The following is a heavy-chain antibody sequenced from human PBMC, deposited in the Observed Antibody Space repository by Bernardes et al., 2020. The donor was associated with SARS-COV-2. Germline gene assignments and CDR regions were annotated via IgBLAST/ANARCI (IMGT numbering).Heavy chain of an antibody. Sequence: GALRLDCVASGFTFSSYDMNWVRQAPGKGLECISYISKSASTIYYADSVKGRFTISRDNAKNSLSLQMNSLRAEDTAVYYCARDGMRAWDFDSWGQGTLVTVSS. CDR2: ISKSASTI. CDR1: GFTFSSYD. CDR3: ARDGMRAWDFDS. D-gene: IGHD1-26*01. J-gene: IGHJ4*02. V-gene: IGHV3-48*03.